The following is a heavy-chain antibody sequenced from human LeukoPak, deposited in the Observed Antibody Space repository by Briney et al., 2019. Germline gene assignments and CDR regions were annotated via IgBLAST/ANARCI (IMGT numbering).Heavy chain of an antibody. CDR3: ARDLAAGTLWFDP. CDR2: ISSTSGTI. D-gene: IGHD6-13*01. Sequence: PGGSLRLSCAASGFTFNSFGMNWVRQAPGKGLEWVSYISSTSGTIYYADSVKGRCTISRDSARTSLYLQMNSLRAEDTAVYYCARDLAAGTLWFDPWGQGILVTVSS. CDR1: GFTFNSFG. J-gene: IGHJ5*02. V-gene: IGHV3-48*01.